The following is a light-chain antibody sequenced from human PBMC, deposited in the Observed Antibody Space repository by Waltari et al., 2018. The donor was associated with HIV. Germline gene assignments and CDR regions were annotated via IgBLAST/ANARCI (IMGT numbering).Light chain of an antibody. J-gene: IGKJ1*01. CDR3: QQDHSTPWT. CDR2: WAS. Sequence: DIVMTQSPDSLAVSLGERDTINSTFSQSVVSGSNNKNYLACEKQKTGQRPKLLLYWASTRESGVHDRFSGSGSGTDCTLTISSLQAEDVAVYYCQQDHSTPWTFGQGTKVESK. V-gene: IGKV4-1*01. CDR1: QSVVSGSNNKNY.